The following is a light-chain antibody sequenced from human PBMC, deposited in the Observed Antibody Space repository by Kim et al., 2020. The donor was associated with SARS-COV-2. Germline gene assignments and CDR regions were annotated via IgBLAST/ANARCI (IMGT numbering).Light chain of an antibody. CDR3: QQYYSYPWT. CDR2: AAS. V-gene: IGKV1-8*01. Sequence: ASTGDRVTITCLASQGISSYLAWYQQKPGKAPKLLIYAASTLQSGVPSRFSGSGSGTDFTLTIRCLQSEDFATYYCQQYYSYPWTFGQGTKVDIK. CDR1: QGISSY. J-gene: IGKJ1*01.